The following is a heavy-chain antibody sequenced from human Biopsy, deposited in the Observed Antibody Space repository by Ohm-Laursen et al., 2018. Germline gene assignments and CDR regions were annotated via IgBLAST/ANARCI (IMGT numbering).Heavy chain of an antibody. CDR2: KSAYNGNT. D-gene: IGHD1-20*01. V-gene: IGHV1-18*01. Sequence: SVKVSCKASGYTFTSYGITWVRQAPGQGLEWMGWKSAYNGNTNYAQKFQGRVTMTTDTSTSTAYMELRSLRSDDTAVYYCPRVLITGPETEAYFDYWGRGTLVTVSS. CDR1: GYTFTSYG. J-gene: IGHJ4*02. CDR3: PRVLITGPETEAYFDY.